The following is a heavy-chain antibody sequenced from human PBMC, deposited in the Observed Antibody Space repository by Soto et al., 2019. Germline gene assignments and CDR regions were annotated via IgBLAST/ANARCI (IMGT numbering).Heavy chain of an antibody. D-gene: IGHD3-10*01. CDR3: ASSSGDLDVYGMDI. CDR1: GFTFSRYA. V-gene: IGHV3-23*01. Sequence: GSLRLSCAASGFTFSRYAMSWVRQAPGKGLEWVSTVTGGGHTTYNADSVNGRFTISRDNSKNTLYLQMNNLRAEDTAIYYCASSSGDLDVYGMDIWGPGTTVTVSS. CDR2: VTGGGHTT. J-gene: IGHJ6*02.